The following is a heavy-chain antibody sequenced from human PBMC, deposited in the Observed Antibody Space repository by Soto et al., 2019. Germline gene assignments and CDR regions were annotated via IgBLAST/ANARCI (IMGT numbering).Heavy chain of an antibody. CDR2: ISGSGGST. Sequence: GGSLRLSCAASGFTFSSYAMSWVRQAPGKGLEWVSAISGSGGSTYYADSVKGRFTISRDNSKNTLYLQMNSLRAEDTAVYYCAKEHYYYDSSGYSGFDYWGQGTLVTVSS. V-gene: IGHV3-23*01. D-gene: IGHD3-22*01. CDR3: AKEHYYYDSSGYSGFDY. J-gene: IGHJ4*02. CDR1: GFTFSSYA.